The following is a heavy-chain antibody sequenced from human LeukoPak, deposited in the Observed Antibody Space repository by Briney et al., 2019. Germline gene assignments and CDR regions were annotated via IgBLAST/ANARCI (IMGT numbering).Heavy chain of an antibody. V-gene: IGHV3-74*01. CDR3: ARDLGSASYYYDSSGYPPGY. Sequence: GGSLRLSCAASGFTFSSYWMHWVRQAPGKGLVWVSRINSDGSSTSYADSVKGRFTISRDNAKNTLYLQMNSLRAEDTAVYYCARDLGSASYYYDSSGYPPGYWGQGTLVTVSS. CDR1: GFTFSSYW. CDR2: INSDGSST. D-gene: IGHD3-22*01. J-gene: IGHJ4*02.